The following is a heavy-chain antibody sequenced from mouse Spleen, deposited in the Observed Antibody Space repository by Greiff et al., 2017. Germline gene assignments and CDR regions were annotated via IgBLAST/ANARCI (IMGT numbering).Heavy chain of an antibody. CDR1: GFNIKDDY. J-gene: IGHJ3*01. Sequence: VQLQQSGAELVRPGASVKLSCTASGFNIKDDYMHWVKQRPEQGLEWIGWIDPENGDTEYASKFQGKATITADTSSNTAYLQLSSLTSEDTAVYYCTLYGGFFAYWGQGTLVTVSA. CDR3: TLYGGFFAY. D-gene: IGHD1-1*02. CDR2: IDPENGDT. V-gene: IGHV14-4*01.